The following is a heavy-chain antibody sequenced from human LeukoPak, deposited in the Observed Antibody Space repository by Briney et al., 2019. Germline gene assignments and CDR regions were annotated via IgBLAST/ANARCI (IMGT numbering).Heavy chain of an antibody. CDR1: GGSIGSGDYY. D-gene: IGHD3-10*01. J-gene: IGHJ4*02. V-gene: IGHV4-30-4*01. CDR3: ARVINTRSWGVSGQFDY. Sequence: PSETLSLTCTVSGGSIGSGDYYWNWVRQPPGKGLEWIGFINYIGNTYYNPSLKSRATISLDTSKNQFSLKLTFVTAADTAVYYCARVINTRSWGVSGQFDYWGQGALVTVSS. CDR2: INYIGNT.